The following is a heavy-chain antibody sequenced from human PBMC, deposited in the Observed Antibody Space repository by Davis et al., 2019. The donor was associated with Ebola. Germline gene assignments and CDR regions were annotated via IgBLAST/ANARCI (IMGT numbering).Heavy chain of an antibody. CDR2: LYTRGTT. CDR3: ARGDFYYGVDV. Sequence: GESLKISCKASGFIFSSYEMNWVRQAPGKGLQWVSILYTRGTTYYADSVKGRFTISRDDSKNTLFLQMNNLRAEDTAVYYCARGDFYYGVDVWGQGTTVTVSS. CDR1: GFIFSSYE. J-gene: IGHJ6*02. V-gene: IGHV3-53*01.